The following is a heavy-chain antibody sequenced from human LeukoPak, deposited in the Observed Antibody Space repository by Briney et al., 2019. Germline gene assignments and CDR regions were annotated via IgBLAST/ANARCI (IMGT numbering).Heavy chain of an antibody. CDR1: GYTFTSSA. D-gene: IGHD3-10*01. V-gene: IGHV1-58*02. CDR3: AADRDYYGSGGDAFDL. Sequence: VASVKVSCKASGYTFTSSAMQWVRQARGQRLEWIGWIVVGSGNTNYPQKFQERVTITRDMSTTTAYMELSSLRSEDTAMYYCAADRDYYGSGGDAFDLWGQGTMVTVSS. CDR2: IVVGSGNT. J-gene: IGHJ3*01.